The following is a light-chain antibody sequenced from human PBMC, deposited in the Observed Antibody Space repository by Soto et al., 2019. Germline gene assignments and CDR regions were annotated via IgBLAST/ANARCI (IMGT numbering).Light chain of an antibody. J-gene: IGKJ1*01. Sequence: EMVMTQSPATLSVSPGDRVTLSCRASQSVSSNVAWYQQKGGQAPRLLMYGASTRATGIPDRFSGSGSGTEFTLTISSLQSEDFAVYYCQEYNTRKAFGQGTKVEIK. CDR2: GAS. CDR3: QEYNTRKA. V-gene: IGKV3-15*01. CDR1: QSVSSN.